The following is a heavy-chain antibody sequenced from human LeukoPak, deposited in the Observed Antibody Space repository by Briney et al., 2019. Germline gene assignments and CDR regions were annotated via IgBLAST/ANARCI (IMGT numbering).Heavy chain of an antibody. CDR3: ARMRDGCSGGSCYAFDI. CDR2: ISGSGGST. V-gene: IGHV3-23*01. D-gene: IGHD2-15*01. CDR1: GFTFNSYG. Sequence: GGSPRLSCVTSGFTFNSYGMSWVRQAPGKGLEWVAAISGSGGSTYYADSVKGRFTISRDNSKNTLYLQMNSLRAEDTAVYYCARMRDGCSGGSCYAFDIWGQGTMVTVSS. J-gene: IGHJ3*02.